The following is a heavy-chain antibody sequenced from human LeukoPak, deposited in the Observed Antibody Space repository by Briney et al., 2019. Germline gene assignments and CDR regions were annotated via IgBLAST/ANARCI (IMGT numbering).Heavy chain of an antibody. CDR3: AKGYSSGWYYFDY. J-gene: IGHJ4*02. D-gene: IGHD6-19*01. V-gene: IGHV3-33*06. Sequence: PGGSLRLSCAASGFTFSDNGMHWVRQAPGKGLEWVAVIWYDGSSKYYADSVKGRFTISRDNSKNTLYLQMNSLRAEDTAVYYCAKGYSSGWYYFDYWGQGTLVTVSS. CDR2: IWYDGSSK. CDR1: GFTFSDNG.